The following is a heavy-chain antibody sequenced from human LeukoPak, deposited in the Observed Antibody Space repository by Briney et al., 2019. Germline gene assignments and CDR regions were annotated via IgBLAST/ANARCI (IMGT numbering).Heavy chain of an antibody. CDR1: GFTFDDYA. V-gene: IGHV3-9*01. D-gene: IGHD3-10*02. CDR2: IIWNSGSI. J-gene: IGHJ6*04. CDR3: AELGITMIGGV. Sequence: GRSLRLSCAASGFTFDDYAMQWVRQGPGKGLEWVSGIIWNSGSIGYADSVKGRFTISRDNAKNSLYLQMNSLRAEDTAVYHCAELGITMIGGVWGKGTTVTISS.